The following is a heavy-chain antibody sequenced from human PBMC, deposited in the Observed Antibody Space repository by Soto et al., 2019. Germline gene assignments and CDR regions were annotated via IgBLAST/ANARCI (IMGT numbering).Heavy chain of an antibody. Sequence: GGSLRLSCAASGFTFSSYSMNWVRQAPGKGLEWVSYISSSSSTIYYADSVKGRFTISRDNAKNSLYLQMNSLRAEDTAVYYCARALRSSWRMNWFDPWGQGTLVTVSS. CDR1: GFTFSSYS. CDR2: ISSSSSTI. CDR3: ARALRSSWRMNWFDP. J-gene: IGHJ5*02. V-gene: IGHV3-48*01. D-gene: IGHD6-13*01.